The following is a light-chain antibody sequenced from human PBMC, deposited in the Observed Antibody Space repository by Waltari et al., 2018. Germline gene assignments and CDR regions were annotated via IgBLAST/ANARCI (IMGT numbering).Light chain of an antibody. CDR2: KAS. Sequence: DIQMTQSPSTLSASVGDRVTITCRASQTSSNWLAWYQQKPGKAPKLLIYKASTLESGVPSRLSGSDSGTEFTRTISSLQPDDFATYYGQQYNSYSLRTFGGGTKVEIK. V-gene: IGKV1-5*03. J-gene: IGKJ4*02. CDR1: QTSSNW. CDR3: QQYNSYSLRT.